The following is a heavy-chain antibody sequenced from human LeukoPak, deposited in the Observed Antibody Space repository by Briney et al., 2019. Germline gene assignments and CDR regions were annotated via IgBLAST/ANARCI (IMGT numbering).Heavy chain of an antibody. CDR3: AREWREAQKDAFDF. J-gene: IGHJ3*01. Sequence: GGSLRLSRVAAGSYVSRTTMNWIWQHLLTRLYCFPLINSGGTTYYPDSVKGRFTIARDNSKNTLFLQMNSLRAEDSGVYYCAREWREAQKDAFDFWGQGTMVTVSS. CDR1: GSYVSRTT. CDR2: INSGGTT. D-gene: IGHD1-26*01. V-gene: IGHV3-66*01.